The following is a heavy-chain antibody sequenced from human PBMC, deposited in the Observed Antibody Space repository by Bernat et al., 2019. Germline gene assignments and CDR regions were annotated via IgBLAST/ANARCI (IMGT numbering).Heavy chain of an antibody. CDR2: IYYSGST. V-gene: IGHV4-31*03. Sequence: QVQLQESGPGLVKPSQTLSLTCTVSGGSISSGGYYWSWIRQHPGKGLEWIGYIYYSGSTYYNPSLKSRVTISVDTSKNQFSLQLRSVTAADTAVYYCARESGRYCSGGSCYPSNYAFDVWGQGTMVTVSS. D-gene: IGHD2-15*01. CDR1: GGSISSGGYY. J-gene: IGHJ3*01. CDR3: ARESGRYCSGGSCYPSNYAFDV.